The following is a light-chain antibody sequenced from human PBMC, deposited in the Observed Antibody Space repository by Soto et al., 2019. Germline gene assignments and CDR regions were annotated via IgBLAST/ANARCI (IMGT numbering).Light chain of an antibody. CDR2: EVS. CDR3: SSYTSDNRDYV. CDR1: SSDVGAYTS. Sequence: QSALTQPASVSGSRGLSITISCTGSSSDVGAYTSVSWYQQHPGKAPKLMIYEVSNRPSGVSRRFSGSKSGNTASLTISGLQAEDEAHYYCSSYTSDNRDYVFGTGTKLTVL. V-gene: IGLV2-14*01. J-gene: IGLJ1*01.